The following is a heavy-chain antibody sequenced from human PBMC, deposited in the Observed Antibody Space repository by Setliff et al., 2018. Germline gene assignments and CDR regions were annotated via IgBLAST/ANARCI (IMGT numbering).Heavy chain of an antibody. J-gene: IGHJ4*02. CDR1: GDSISRSTYY. D-gene: IGHD3-22*01. V-gene: IGHV4-39*01. CDR2: VDHSGNT. Sequence: SETLSLTCTVSGDSISRSTYYWGWIRQSPGKGLDWIGTVDHSGNTFYNPSLKSRVTISVDTSKNQFSLTLTSVTAADTAMYYCGRGRFYYDDNDFSWGQGTLVTVSS. CDR3: GRGRFYYDDNDFS.